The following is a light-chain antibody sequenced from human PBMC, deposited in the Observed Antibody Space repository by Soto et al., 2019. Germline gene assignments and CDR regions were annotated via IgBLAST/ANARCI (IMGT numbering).Light chain of an antibody. Sequence: EVVLTQSPGTLSLSPGARGTLSCRASQLVSSTYLAWYQQRPGQAPRLLIYGASNRATGIPDRFSGSGSGTDLTLTINRLEPQDFAMYYCLQYGSSPLTFGGSAKV. CDR1: QLVSSTY. CDR2: GAS. CDR3: LQYGSSPLT. J-gene: IGKJ4*01. V-gene: IGKV3-20*01.